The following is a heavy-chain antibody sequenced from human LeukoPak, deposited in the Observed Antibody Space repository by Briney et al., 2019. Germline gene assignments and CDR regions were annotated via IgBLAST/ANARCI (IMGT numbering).Heavy chain of an antibody. D-gene: IGHD2-15*01. CDR2: ISSSGSTI. CDR3: ARGLRDIVVVVAATRGVGYYYYYMDV. Sequence: GGSLRLSCAASGFTFSSYEMNWVRQAPGKGLEWVSYISSSGSTIYYADSVKGRFTISRDNAKNSLYLQMNSLRAEDTAVYYCARGLRDIVVVVAATRGVGYYYYYMDVWGKGTTVTVSS. J-gene: IGHJ6*03. CDR1: GFTFSSYE. V-gene: IGHV3-48*03.